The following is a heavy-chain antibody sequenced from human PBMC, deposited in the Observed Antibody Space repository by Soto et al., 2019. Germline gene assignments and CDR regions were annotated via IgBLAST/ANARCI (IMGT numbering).Heavy chain of an antibody. CDR3: ARYHYYGSGISAYGMDV. CDR2: IYHSGST. V-gene: IGHV4-59*08. Sequence: QVQLQESGPGLVKPSETLSLTCTVSGGSIRSDYWSWIRQPPGKGLEWIGYIYHSGSTNYNPSLKSRGTISVDTSKNQISLKLSSVTAADTAVYYCARYHYYGSGISAYGMDVWGQGTTVTVSS. D-gene: IGHD3-10*01. J-gene: IGHJ6*02. CDR1: GGSIRSDY.